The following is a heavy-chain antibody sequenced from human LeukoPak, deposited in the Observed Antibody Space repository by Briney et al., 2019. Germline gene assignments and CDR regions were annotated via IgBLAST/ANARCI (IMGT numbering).Heavy chain of an antibody. J-gene: IGHJ4*02. Sequence: GGSLRLSCAASGFIFSDYYMSWIRQAPGKGLEWVSHISSSSSTIYHADSVKGRFIISRDNAKNSLYLQMNSLRAEDTAVYYCARVNGYDYIDYWGQGTLVTVSS. D-gene: IGHD5-12*01. CDR3: ARVNGYDYIDY. CDR1: GFIFSDYY. V-gene: IGHV3-11*01. CDR2: ISSSSSTI.